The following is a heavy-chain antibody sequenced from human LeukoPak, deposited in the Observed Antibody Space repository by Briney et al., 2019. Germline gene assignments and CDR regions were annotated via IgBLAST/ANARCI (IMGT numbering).Heavy chain of an antibody. J-gene: IGHJ3*02. CDR2: IYYSGST. CDR3: ARTVAAYERGAFDI. D-gene: IGHD2-15*01. Sequence: SETLPLTCTVSVGSISSGDYYWSWIRQPPGKGLEWIGYIYYSGSTYYNPSLKSRVTISVDTSKNQFSLKLSSVTAADTAVYYCARTVAAYERGAFDIWGQGTMVTVSS. V-gene: IGHV4-30-4*08. CDR1: VGSISSGDYY.